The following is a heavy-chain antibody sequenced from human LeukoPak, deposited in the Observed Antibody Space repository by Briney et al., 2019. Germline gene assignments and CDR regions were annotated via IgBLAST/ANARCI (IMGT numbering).Heavy chain of an antibody. D-gene: IGHD5-18*01. V-gene: IGHV1-69*04. J-gene: IGHJ3*02. CDR2: IIPILGIA. Sequence: SVKVSCKASGGTLSSYAISWVRQAPGQGLEWMGSIIPILGIANYAQKFQGRVTITADKSTSTAYMELSSLRCEDTAVYYCAAGDTAMVTLAFDIWGQGTMVTVSS. CDR3: AAGDTAMVTLAFDI. CDR1: GGTLSSYA.